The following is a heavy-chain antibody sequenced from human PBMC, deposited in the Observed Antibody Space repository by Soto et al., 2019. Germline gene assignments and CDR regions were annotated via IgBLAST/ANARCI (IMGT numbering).Heavy chain of an antibody. CDR3: ARDRISSWYPRGLYYYYYGMDV. CDR1: GFTFSSYW. CDR2: INSDGSST. V-gene: IGHV3-74*01. J-gene: IGHJ6*02. D-gene: IGHD6-13*01. Sequence: GGSLRLSCAASGFTFSSYWMHWVRQAPGKGLVWVSRINSDGSSTSYADSVKGRFTISRDNAKNTLYLQMNSLRAEDTAVYYCARDRISSWYPRGLYYYYYGMDVWGQGTTVTVSS.